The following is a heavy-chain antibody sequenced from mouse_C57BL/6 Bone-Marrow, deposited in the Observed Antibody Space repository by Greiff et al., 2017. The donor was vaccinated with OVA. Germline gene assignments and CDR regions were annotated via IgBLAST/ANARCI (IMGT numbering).Heavy chain of an antibody. J-gene: IGHJ2*01. CDR2: IYPGDGDT. CDR3: ARDRNYSNYDFDY. Sequence: QVQLQQSGPELVKPGASVKISCKASGYAFSSSWMNWVKQRPGKGLEWIGRIYPGDGDTNYNGKFKGKATLTADKSSSTAYMQLSSLTSEDSAVYFCARDRNYSNYDFDYWGQGTTLTVSS. V-gene: IGHV1-82*01. D-gene: IGHD2-5*01. CDR1: GYAFSSSW.